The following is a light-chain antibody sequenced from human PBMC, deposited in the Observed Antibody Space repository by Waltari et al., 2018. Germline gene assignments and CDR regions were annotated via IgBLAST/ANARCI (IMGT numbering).Light chain of an antibody. J-gene: IGLJ2*01. Sequence: QSALTQPASVSGSPGQSITISCPGTTSDVGRHNLWSWYQQHPAEVPKLIIYEGNKRPSGVSNRFSGSKSGNTASLTISGLQPEDEADYYCCSYGGASIRIFGGGTKVTVL. CDR1: TSDVGRHNL. CDR2: EGN. V-gene: IGLV2-23*01. CDR3: CSYGGASIRI.